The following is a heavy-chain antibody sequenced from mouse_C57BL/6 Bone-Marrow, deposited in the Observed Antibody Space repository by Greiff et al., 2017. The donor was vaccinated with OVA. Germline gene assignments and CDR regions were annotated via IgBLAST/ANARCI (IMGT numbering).Heavy chain of an antibody. D-gene: IGHD1-1*01. V-gene: IGHV1-87*01. CDR1: YTFSRRVH. CDR3: SEDSAVYYCASRTYYYGSSHGYFDV. J-gene: IGHJ1*03. Sequence: QVQLKESGPELARPWASVKISCQAFYTFSRRVHFAIRDTNYWMQWVKQRPGQGLEWIGAIYPGNGDTSYNQKFKGKATLTADKSSSTAYMQLSSQTSEDSAVYYCASRTYYYGSSHGYFDVWGTGTTVTVSS. CDR2: GQGLEWIG.